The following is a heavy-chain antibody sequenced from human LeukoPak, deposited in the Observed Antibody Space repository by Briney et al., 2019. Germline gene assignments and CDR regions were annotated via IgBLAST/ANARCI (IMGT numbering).Heavy chain of an antibody. CDR3: ARHPGNDFGDYETD. Sequence: PSETLSLTCTVSGGYISNNYWSWIRQPPGKGLEWIGYIYYSGRTNYNPPLKSRVTISVDTSKNQFSLKLSSVTATDTAVYYCARHPGNDFGDYETDWGQGTLVSVSS. D-gene: IGHD4-17*01. CDR2: IYYSGRT. J-gene: IGHJ4*02. CDR1: GGYISNNY. V-gene: IGHV4-59*08.